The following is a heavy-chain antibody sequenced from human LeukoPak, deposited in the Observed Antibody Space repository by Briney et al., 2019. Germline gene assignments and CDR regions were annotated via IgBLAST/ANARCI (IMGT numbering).Heavy chain of an antibody. CDR1: GGTFSSYA. CDR3: AGDSSGYYYGGYFDY. J-gene: IGHJ4*02. CDR2: IIPILGIA. D-gene: IGHD3-22*01. Sequence: ASVKVPCKASGGTFSSYAISWVRQAPGQGLEWMGRIIPILGIANYAQKFQGGVTITADKSTSTAYMELSSLRSEDTAVYYCAGDSSGYYYGGYFDYWGQGTLVTVSS. V-gene: IGHV1-69*04.